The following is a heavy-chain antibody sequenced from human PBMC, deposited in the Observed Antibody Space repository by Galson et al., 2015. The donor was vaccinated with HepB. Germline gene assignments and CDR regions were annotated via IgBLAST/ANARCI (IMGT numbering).Heavy chain of an antibody. J-gene: IGHJ4*02. CDR2: ISAYNGNT. CDR1: GXXXNXYD. CDR3: ARGDDFWSGRFDY. V-gene: IGHV1-18*01. Sequence: SVKVSCKASGXXXNXYDIXXVRQAXXQGLEXXGWISAYNGNTNYAQKFLGRVTMTTDTSTSTAYMELRSLRSDDTAVYYCARGDDFWSGRFDYWGQGTLVTVSS. D-gene: IGHD3-3*01.